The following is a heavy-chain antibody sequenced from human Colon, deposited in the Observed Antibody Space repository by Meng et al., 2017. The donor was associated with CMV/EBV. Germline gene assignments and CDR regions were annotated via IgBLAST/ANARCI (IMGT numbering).Heavy chain of an antibody. D-gene: IGHD3-22*01. V-gene: IGHV1-18*01. Sequence: ASVKVFCKASGYTFTSYGISWVRQAPGQGLEWMGWISAYNGNTNYAQKLQGRVTMTTDTSTSTAYMELRSLRSDDTAVYYCARERRITMIGPGVGFDPWGQGTLVTVSS. CDR1: GYTFTSYG. J-gene: IGHJ5*02. CDR2: ISAYNGNT. CDR3: ARERRITMIGPGVGFDP.